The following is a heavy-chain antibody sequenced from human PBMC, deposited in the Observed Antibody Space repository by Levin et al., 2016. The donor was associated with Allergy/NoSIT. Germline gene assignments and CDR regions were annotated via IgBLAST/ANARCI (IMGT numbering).Heavy chain of an antibody. CDR3: ARCSTSISGSTILSYGMDV. D-gene: IGHD3-10*02. CDR2: MYASGIS. Sequence: SETLSLTCTVSGGPINSGSYYWNWVRQPAGKGPEWIGRMYASGISTYNHALKSRVTLSIDTSKNQFSLRLTSVTAADTAVYYCARCSTSISGSTILSYGMDVWGPGTTVTVSS. CDR1: GGPINSGSYY. J-gene: IGHJ6*02. V-gene: IGHV4-61*02.